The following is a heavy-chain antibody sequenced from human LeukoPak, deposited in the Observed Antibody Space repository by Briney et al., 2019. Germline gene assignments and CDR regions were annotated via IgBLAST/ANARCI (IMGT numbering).Heavy chain of an antibody. V-gene: IGHV1-46*01. CDR2: INPSGGST. Sequence: ASVKVSCKASGYTFTSYYMHWVRQAPGQGLEGMGIINPSGGSTSYAQKFQGRVTMTRDTSTSTVYMELSSLRSEDTAVYYCARGDYVWGSVQHFDYWGQGTLVTVSS. J-gene: IGHJ4*02. CDR1: GYTFTSYY. CDR3: ARGDYVWGSVQHFDY. D-gene: IGHD3-16*01.